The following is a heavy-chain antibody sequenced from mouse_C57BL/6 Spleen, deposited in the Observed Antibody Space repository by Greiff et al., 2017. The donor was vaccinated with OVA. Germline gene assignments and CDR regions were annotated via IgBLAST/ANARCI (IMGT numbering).Heavy chain of an antibody. J-gene: IGHJ2*01. Sequence: QVQLQQPGAELVMPGASVKLSCKASGYTFTSYWMHWVKQRPGQGLEWIGEIDPSDSYTNYNQKFKGKSTLTVDKSSSTAYMQRSSLTSEDSAVYYCARPLYDGYSYYFDYWGQGTTLTVSS. CDR1: GYTFTSYW. D-gene: IGHD2-3*01. V-gene: IGHV1-69*01. CDR3: ARPLYDGYSYYFDY. CDR2: IDPSDSYT.